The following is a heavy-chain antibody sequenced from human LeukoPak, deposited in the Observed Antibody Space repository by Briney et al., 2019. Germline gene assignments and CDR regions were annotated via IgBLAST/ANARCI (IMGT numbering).Heavy chain of an antibody. V-gene: IGHV3-73*01. Sequence: GGSLRLSCAASGFTFSGSAMHWVRQASGKGLEWVGRIRSKANSYATAYAASVKGRFTISRDDSKNTAYLQMNSLKTEDTAVYYCARDPREDSYYDSSGATLDYWGQGTLVTVSS. CDR1: GFTFSGSA. J-gene: IGHJ4*02. D-gene: IGHD3-22*01. CDR3: ARDPREDSYYDSSGATLDY. CDR2: IRSKANSYAT.